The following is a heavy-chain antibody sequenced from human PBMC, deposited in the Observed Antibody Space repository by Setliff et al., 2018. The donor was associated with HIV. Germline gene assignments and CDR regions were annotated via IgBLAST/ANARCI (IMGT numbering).Heavy chain of an antibody. CDR2: IFYSGRS. Sequence: SETLSLTCTVSGGAISSSDYYWGWIRQPPGKGLEWIGSIFYSGRSTYNPSLRSRVTISVDTSKNQFSLKLSSVTAADAAVYYCGTAMYYYYGLDVWGQGIRVTVSS. CDR3: GTAMYYYYGLDV. CDR1: GGAISSSDYY. V-gene: IGHV4-39*07. J-gene: IGHJ6*02. D-gene: IGHD2-2*01.